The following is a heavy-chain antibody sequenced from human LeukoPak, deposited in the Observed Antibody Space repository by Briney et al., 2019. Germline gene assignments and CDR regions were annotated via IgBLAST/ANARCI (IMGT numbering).Heavy chain of an antibody. Sequence: GASVRVSCKASGYTFTGYYMHWVRQAPGQGLEWMGWINPNSGGTNYAQKFQGRVTMTRDTSISTAYMELSRLRSDDTAVYYCAVNRYFDWLFALDYWGQGTLVTVSS. D-gene: IGHD3-9*01. CDR3: AVNRYFDWLFALDY. J-gene: IGHJ4*02. CDR1: GYTFTGYY. CDR2: INPNSGGT. V-gene: IGHV1-2*02.